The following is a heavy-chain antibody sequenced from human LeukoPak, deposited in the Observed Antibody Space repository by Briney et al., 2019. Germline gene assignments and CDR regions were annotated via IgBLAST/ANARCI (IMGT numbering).Heavy chain of an antibody. CDR1: GFTFSRFW. Sequence: GGSLRLSCAASGFTFSRFWMSWVRQAPGKGLEWVSNIKQDGSEKYYVDSVKGRFIISRDNAKNTLYLQMNSLRAEDTAVFYCARDGTYTDYDPDFDIWGQGTLVTVSS. CDR3: ARDGTYTDYDPDFDI. D-gene: IGHD5-12*01. J-gene: IGHJ4*02. V-gene: IGHV3-7*04. CDR2: IKQDGSEK.